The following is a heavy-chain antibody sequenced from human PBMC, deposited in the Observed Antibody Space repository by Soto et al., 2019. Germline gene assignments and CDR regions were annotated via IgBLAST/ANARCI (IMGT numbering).Heavy chain of an antibody. CDR1: GFTFSTFA. CDR2: ISGSGGGT. J-gene: IGHJ6*02. D-gene: IGHD2-21*01. Sequence: GGSLRLSCAASGFTFSTFAMNWVRQAPGKGLEWVSTISGSGGGTYSGDSVKGRFTISRDNSKNTLYLQMNSLRAEDTAVYYCAKATAAAFTTQIVLGHYFYGMDVWGQGTTVTVSS. V-gene: IGHV3-23*01. CDR3: AKATAAAFTTQIVLGHYFYGMDV.